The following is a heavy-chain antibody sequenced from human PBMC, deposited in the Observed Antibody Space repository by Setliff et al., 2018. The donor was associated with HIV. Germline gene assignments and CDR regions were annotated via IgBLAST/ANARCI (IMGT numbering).Heavy chain of an antibody. Sequence: PGGSLRLSCAASGFMFGVDWMSWVRQTPGKGLEWVSSITSTSRYIDYADSLRGRFTISRDNAKNSLYLQMNSLRAEDTAVYYCARDAELWFGETPSSYYFDYWGQGTLVTVSS. CDR3: ARDAELWFGETPSSYYFDY. CDR2: ITSTSRYI. D-gene: IGHD3-10*01. CDR1: GFMFGVDW. J-gene: IGHJ4*02. V-gene: IGHV3-21*01.